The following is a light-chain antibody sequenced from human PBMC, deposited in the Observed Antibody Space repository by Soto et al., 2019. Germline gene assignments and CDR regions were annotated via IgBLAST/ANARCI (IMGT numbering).Light chain of an antibody. J-gene: IGKJ5*01. CDR3: QQYNEWLAIT. CDR1: QSVSSN. Sequence: EIVMTQSPGTLSVSPGEGVTLSCRASQSVSSNLAWYQQKPGQVPRLLIYGTSTRATGIPARFSGSGSRTEFTLTISSLQSEDFAVYYCQQYNEWLAITFGQGTRLDIK. CDR2: GTS. V-gene: IGKV3-15*01.